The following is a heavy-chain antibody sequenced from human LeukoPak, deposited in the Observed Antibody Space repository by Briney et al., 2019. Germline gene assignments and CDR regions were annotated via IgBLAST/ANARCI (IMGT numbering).Heavy chain of an antibody. J-gene: IGHJ4*02. Sequence: GGALRLSCAASGFTFSSYSMNWVRQAPGKGLEWVSSISSSSSYIYYADSVKGRFTISRDNAKNSLYLQMNSLRAEDTAVYYCARATYSSSWNSDYWGQGTLVTVSS. CDR2: ISSSSSYI. CDR3: ARATYSSSWNSDY. V-gene: IGHV3-21*01. CDR1: GFTFSSYS. D-gene: IGHD6-13*01.